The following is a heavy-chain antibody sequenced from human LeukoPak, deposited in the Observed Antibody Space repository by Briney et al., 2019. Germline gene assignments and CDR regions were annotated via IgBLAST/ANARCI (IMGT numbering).Heavy chain of an antibody. Sequence: ASVKVSCKASGGTFSSYAISWVRQAPGQGLEWMGRIIPILGIANYAQEFQGRVTITADKSTSTAYMELSSLRSEDTAVYYCARAGHGSGWFQHWGQGTLVTVSS. CDR2: IIPILGIA. V-gene: IGHV1-69*04. CDR3: ARAGHGSGWFQH. J-gene: IGHJ1*01. CDR1: GGTFSSYA. D-gene: IGHD6-19*01.